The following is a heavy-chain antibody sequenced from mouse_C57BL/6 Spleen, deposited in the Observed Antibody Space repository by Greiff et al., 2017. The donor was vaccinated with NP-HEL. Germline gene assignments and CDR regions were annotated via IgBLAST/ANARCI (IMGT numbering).Heavy chain of an antibody. D-gene: IGHD3-3*01. J-gene: IGHJ1*03. Sequence: QVQLQQSGPALVKPGASVKISCKASGYAFSSSWMNWVKQRPGKGLEWIGRIYPGAGDTNYNGKFKGKATLTADKSSSTAYMQLSSLTSEDSAVYFCAREGPGVDGWYFDVWGTGTTVTVSS. CDR2: IYPGAGDT. V-gene: IGHV1-82*01. CDR1: GYAFSSSW. CDR3: AREGPGVDGWYFDV.